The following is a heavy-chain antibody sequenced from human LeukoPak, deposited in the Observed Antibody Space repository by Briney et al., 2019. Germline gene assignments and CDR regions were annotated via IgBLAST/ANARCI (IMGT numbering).Heavy chain of an antibody. CDR1: VYTLTELS. Sequence: ASVNVSYKVSVYTLTELSMHWVRQAPGKGLEWMGGFDPEDGETIYAQKFQGRVTMTEDTSTDTAYMELSSLRSEDTAVYYCAMTDFWSGYVSGMDVWGQGTTVTVSS. CDR3: AMTDFWSGYVSGMDV. D-gene: IGHD3-3*01. CDR2: FDPEDGET. V-gene: IGHV1-24*01. J-gene: IGHJ6*02.